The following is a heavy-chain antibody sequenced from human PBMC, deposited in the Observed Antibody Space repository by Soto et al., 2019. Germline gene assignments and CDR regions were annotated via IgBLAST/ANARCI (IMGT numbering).Heavy chain of an antibody. J-gene: IGHJ2*01. CDR1: GFTFSSYA. Sequence: GGSLRLSCAASGFTFSSYAMSWVRQAPGKGLEWVSAISGSGGSTYYADSVKGRFTISRDNSKNTLYLQMNSLRAEDKAVYYCAKTVIGVSPCWYFDLWGRGTLVTVSS. CDR2: ISGSGGST. V-gene: IGHV3-23*01. CDR3: AKTVIGVSPCWYFDL.